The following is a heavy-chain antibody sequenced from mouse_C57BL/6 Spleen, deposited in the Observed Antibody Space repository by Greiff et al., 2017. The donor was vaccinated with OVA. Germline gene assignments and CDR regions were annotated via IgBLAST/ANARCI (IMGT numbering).Heavy chain of an antibody. Sequence: QPSRHDLVKPGASVKISCKASGYTFTDYYMNWVKQSHGKSLEWIGDINPNNGGTSYNQKFKGKATLTVDKSSSTAYMELRSLTSEDSAVYYCARDLWFAYWGQGTLVTVSA. CDR2: INPNNGGT. V-gene: IGHV1-26*01. J-gene: IGHJ3*01. CDR1: GYTFTDYY. CDR3: ARDLWFAY.